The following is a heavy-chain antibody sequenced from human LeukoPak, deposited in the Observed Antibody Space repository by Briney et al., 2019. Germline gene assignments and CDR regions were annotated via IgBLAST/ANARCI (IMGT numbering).Heavy chain of an antibody. Sequence: SETLSLTCTVSGASISSYYWSWIRQPPGKGLEWIGYIYYSGSTNYNPSLKSRVTISVGTSENQFSLRLTSVNAADTALYFCTRRGSGNGGTYAGMDVWGPGTSVTVSS. CDR2: IYYSGST. J-gene: IGHJ6*02. D-gene: IGHD1-26*01. V-gene: IGHV4-59*08. CDR1: GASISSYY. CDR3: TRRGSGNGGTYAGMDV.